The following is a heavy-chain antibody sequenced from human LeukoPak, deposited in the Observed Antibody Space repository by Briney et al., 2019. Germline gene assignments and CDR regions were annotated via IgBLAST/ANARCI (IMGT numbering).Heavy chain of an antibody. CDR3: AREHYKYYFDY. Sequence: GGSLRLSCAASGFTFSSYGMHWVRQAPGKGLEWVAVIWSDENKKFYADSVKGRFTISRDNSKNTLYVQMNSLRAEDTAVYYCAREHYKYYFDYWGQGTLVTVSS. D-gene: IGHD4-11*01. CDR2: IWSDENKK. V-gene: IGHV3-33*01. CDR1: GFTFSSYG. J-gene: IGHJ4*02.